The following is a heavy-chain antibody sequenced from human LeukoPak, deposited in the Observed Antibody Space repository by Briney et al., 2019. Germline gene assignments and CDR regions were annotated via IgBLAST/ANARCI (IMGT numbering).Heavy chain of an antibody. CDR2: INSDGSTT. V-gene: IGHV3-74*01. CDR3: ATDKGYGMDV. Sequence: PGGSLRLSSAASGSAVSVFLMHWVRQAPGKGLVWVSHINSDGSTTNYADSVKGRFTICRDNAKNMLYLQMNSLRAEDTAVYYCATDKGYGMDVWGQGTTVTVSS. J-gene: IGHJ6*02. CDR1: GSAVSVFL.